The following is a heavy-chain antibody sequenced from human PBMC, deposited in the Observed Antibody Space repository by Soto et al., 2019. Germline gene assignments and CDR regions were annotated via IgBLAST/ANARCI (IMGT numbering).Heavy chain of an antibody. D-gene: IGHD2-15*01. CDR2: VFSSGDNT. V-gene: IGHV3-23*01. Sequence: GGSLRLSCAASGFTFSNYAMTWVRQAPGKGLEWISTVFSSGDNTYYADSVKGRFTISRDNSKNTLYLQMNSLRADDTAIFYFAKGSRGSSPRLDFDYWGQGTLVTGSS. CDR3: AKGSRGSSPRLDFDY. J-gene: IGHJ4*02. CDR1: GFTFSNYA.